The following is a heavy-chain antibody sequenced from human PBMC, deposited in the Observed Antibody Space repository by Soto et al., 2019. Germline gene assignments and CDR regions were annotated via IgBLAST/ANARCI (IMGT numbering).Heavy chain of an antibody. J-gene: IGHJ6*02. CDR1: GYTFSSYG. Sequence: QVQLVQSGAEVKRAGASVKVSCKASGYTFSSYGLSWVRQAPGQGLEWMGWISDYNGNTHYAQKFQGRVIMTTDTSKGVAYMELRALCLDATAVSFFAMEGYSSGSGTYSPTRYYGMDVWGQGTTVTVSS. CDR3: AMEGYSSGSGTYSPTRYYGMDV. V-gene: IGHV1-18*01. D-gene: IGHD3-10*01. CDR2: ISDYNGNT.